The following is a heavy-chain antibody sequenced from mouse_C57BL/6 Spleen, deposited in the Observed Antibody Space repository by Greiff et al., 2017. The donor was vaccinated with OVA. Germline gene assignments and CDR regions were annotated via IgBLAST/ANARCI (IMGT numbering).Heavy chain of an antibody. D-gene: IGHD2-3*01. Sequence: QVQLQQPGAELVMPGASVKLSCKASGYTFTSYWMHWVKQRPGQGLEWIGRIHPSDNDTNYNQKFKGKATLTVDKSSSTAYMQLSSLTSEDSAVYYCAIASIYDGEYWGQGTTLTVSS. CDR2: IHPSDNDT. CDR3: AIASIYDGEY. CDR1: GYTFTSYW. V-gene: IGHV1-74*01. J-gene: IGHJ2*01.